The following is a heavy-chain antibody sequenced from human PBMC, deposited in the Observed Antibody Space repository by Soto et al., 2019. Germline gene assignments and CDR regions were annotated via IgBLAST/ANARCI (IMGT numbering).Heavy chain of an antibody. V-gene: IGHV1-18*01. D-gene: IGHD2-15*01. CDR2: ISAYNGNT. Sequence: QVQLVQSGAEVKKPGASVKVSCKASGYTFTSYGISWVRQAPGQGLEWMGWISAYNGNTNYAQKLQGRVTMTTDTSTSTAYMELRSLRSDATAVYYCARDMGRFRYCSGGSCYPGYYYYYGMDVWGQGTTVTVSS. CDR3: ARDMGRFRYCSGGSCYPGYYYYYGMDV. J-gene: IGHJ6*02. CDR1: GYTFTSYG.